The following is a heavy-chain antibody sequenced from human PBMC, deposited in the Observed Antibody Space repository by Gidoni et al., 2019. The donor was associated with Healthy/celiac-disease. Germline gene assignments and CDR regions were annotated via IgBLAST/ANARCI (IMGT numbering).Heavy chain of an antibody. CDR3: AMDVDTAMVYPAYYFDY. CDR2: IWYEGSNK. V-gene: IGHV3-33*01. CDR1: GFSFSSYG. D-gene: IGHD5-18*01. Sequence: QVQLVESGGGVVQPGRSLRLSCAASGFSFSSYGLHWVRQAPGKGLEWVAVIWYEGSNKYYADSVKGRFTISRDNSKNTLYLQMNSLGAEDTAVYYCAMDVDTAMVYPAYYFDYWGQGTLVTVSS. J-gene: IGHJ4*02.